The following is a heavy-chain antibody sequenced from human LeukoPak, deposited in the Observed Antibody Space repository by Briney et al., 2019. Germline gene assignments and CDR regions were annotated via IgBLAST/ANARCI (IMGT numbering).Heavy chain of an antibody. CDR1: GGSISSSSYY. D-gene: IGHD6-13*01. CDR2: IYYSGST. Sequence: SETLSLTCTVSGGSISSSSYYWGWIRQPPGKGLDWIGSIYYSGSTYYNPSLKSRVTISVDTSKNQFSLKLSSVTAADTAVYYCARAAEFIYNWFYPWGQGTLVTVSS. J-gene: IGHJ5*02. CDR3: ARAAEFIYNWFYP. V-gene: IGHV4-39*07.